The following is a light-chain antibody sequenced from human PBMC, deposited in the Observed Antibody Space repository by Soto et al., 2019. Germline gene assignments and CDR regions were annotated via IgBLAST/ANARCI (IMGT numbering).Light chain of an antibody. V-gene: IGLV2-23*01. J-gene: IGLJ1*01. Sequence: QSVLTQPASVSGSPGQSITISCTGTSSDVGSYNLVSWYQQHPGKAPMLMIYEGTKRSSGVSNRFSGSKSGKTASLTISGLQAEDEADYYCCSYESSSTYVFGTGTKLTVL. CDR3: CSYESSSTYV. CDR2: EGT. CDR1: SSDVGSYNL.